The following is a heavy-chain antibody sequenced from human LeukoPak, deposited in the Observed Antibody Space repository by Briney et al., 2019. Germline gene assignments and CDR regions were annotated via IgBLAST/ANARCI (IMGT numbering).Heavy chain of an antibody. V-gene: IGHV1-18*01. CDR2: ISGYNGNT. CDR3: ARDRLGVQKYTTSWPRLGLDY. D-gene: IGHD6-13*01. Sequence: GASVKLSCKASGYTFTSFGISWVRQAPGQGLEWMGWISGYNGNTNFAQKVQGRVSMTTDASTTTAYMELRSLRADDTAVYYCARDRLGVQKYTTSWPRLGLDYWGQGTLVAVSS. J-gene: IGHJ4*02. CDR1: GYTFTSFG.